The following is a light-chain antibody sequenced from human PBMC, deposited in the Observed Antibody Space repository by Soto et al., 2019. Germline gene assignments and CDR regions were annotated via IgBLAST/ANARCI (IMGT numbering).Light chain of an antibody. CDR3: LVGTHGVT. V-gene: IGKV2-30*02. CDR2: KVS. CDR1: QSLVHSDGRTY. J-gene: IGKJ5*01. Sequence: LMTKSPLSLPVTLGQPASTSCRSSQSLVHSDGRTYLSWFQQRPGQSPRRLIYKVSNRDSGVPDRFSGGGSGTDFTLRISRVEAEDVGVYYCLVGTHGVTFGQGTRLEIK.